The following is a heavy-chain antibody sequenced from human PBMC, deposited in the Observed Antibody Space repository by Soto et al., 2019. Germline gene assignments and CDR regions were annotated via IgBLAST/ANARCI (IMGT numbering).Heavy chain of an antibody. CDR1: GFTFSRYS. J-gene: IGHJ4*02. D-gene: IGHD5-12*01. Sequence: EVQLVESGGGLVKPGGSLRLSCAASGFTFSRYSMNWVRQAPGKGLEWVSAISGSGGSTYYADSVKGRFTISRDNSKNTLYLQMNSLRAEDTAVYYCAKDGEMATIRSWYFDYWGQGTLVTVSS. CDR3: AKDGEMATIRSWYFDY. V-gene: IGHV3-23*04. CDR2: ISGSGGST.